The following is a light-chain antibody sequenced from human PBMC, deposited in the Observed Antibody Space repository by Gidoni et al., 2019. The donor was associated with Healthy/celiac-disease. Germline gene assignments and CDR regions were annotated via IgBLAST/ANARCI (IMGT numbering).Light chain of an antibody. Sequence: QSALTPPASLSGSPGQSITISCTGTSSDVGTYNYVSWYQQHPGKAPKLMIYEVSSRPSGDSNRFAGSKSGNTASLTISGLQAEDEADYYCSSYTSSSTWVFGGGTKLTVL. CDR3: SSYTSSSTWV. J-gene: IGLJ3*02. V-gene: IGLV2-14*01. CDR1: SSDVGTYNY. CDR2: EVS.